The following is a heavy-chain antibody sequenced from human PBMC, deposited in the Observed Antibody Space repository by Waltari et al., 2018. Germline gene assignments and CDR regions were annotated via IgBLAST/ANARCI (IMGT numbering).Heavy chain of an antibody. Sequence: QVQLVESGGGVVQPGGSLRLSWAASGFTFSSESLPWVRQAPGRGLEWVAFIRYDGSNKYYADSVKGRFTISRDNSKNTLYLQMNSLRAEDTAVYYCAKDLAAAGDYWGQGTLVTVSS. CDR3: AKDLAAAGDY. D-gene: IGHD6-13*01. CDR2: IRYDGSNK. J-gene: IGHJ4*02. V-gene: IGHV3-30*02. CDR1: GFTFSSES.